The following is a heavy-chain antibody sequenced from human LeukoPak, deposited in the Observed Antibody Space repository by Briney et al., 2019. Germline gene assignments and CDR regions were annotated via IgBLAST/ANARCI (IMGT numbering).Heavy chain of an antibody. Sequence: ASVKVSCKASGYPFIGNYIHWVRQAPGQGLEWMGWINPNSGGTNYAQKFQGRVTMTRDTSISTAYLDLSRLRSDDTAVYYCARHGRFYDAFDIWGQGTMVTVSS. D-gene: IGHD3-3*01. V-gene: IGHV1-2*02. CDR1: GYPFIGNY. CDR3: ARHGRFYDAFDI. J-gene: IGHJ3*02. CDR2: INPNSGGT.